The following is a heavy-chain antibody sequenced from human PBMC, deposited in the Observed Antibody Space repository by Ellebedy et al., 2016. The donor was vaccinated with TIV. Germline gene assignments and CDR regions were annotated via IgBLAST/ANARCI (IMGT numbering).Heavy chain of an antibody. CDR1: GFSLSPYW. Sequence: PGGSLRLSCEASGFSLSPYWMTWVRQAPGKGLEWVASIEDAGTETYSVDSAEGRFIISRDNAKNSLYLRINNPRDEDTAVYYCARRGSRYWHFDLWGRGTQVIVSS. CDR2: IEDAGTET. V-gene: IGHV3-7*03. CDR3: ARRGSRYWHFDL. D-gene: IGHD1-1*01. J-gene: IGHJ2*01.